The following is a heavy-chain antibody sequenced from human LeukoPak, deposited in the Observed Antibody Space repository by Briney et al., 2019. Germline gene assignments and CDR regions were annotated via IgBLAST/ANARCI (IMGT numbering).Heavy chain of an antibody. CDR2: IYYSGST. V-gene: IGHV4-59*01. Sequence: PSETLSLTCTVSGGPISSYYWSWIRQPPGKGLEWIGYIYYSGSTNYNPSLKSRVTISIDTSKNQFSLRLSSVTAADTAVYYCARATTVTTFDYWGQGTLVTVSS. D-gene: IGHD4-11*01. J-gene: IGHJ4*02. CDR1: GGPISSYY. CDR3: ARATTVTTFDY.